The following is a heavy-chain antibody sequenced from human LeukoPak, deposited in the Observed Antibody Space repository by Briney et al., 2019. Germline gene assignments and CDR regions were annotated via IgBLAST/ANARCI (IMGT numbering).Heavy chain of an antibody. D-gene: IGHD6-25*01. Sequence: AASVKVSCKASGYTFTGYYMHWVRQAPGQGLEWMGWINPNSGGTNYAQKFQGRVTMTRDTSISTAYMELSRLRSDDTAVYYCARSSYSSGHFDYWGQGTLVTVSS. V-gene: IGHV1-2*02. J-gene: IGHJ4*02. CDR2: INPNSGGT. CDR1: GYTFTGYY. CDR3: ARSSYSSGHFDY.